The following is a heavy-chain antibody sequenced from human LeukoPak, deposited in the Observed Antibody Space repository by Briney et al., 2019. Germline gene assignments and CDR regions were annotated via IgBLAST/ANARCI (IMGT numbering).Heavy chain of an antibody. V-gene: IGHV1-18*01. CDR2: ISTNNGNT. CDR3: ARDLECPDY. Sequence: ASVKVSCKASGYTFTSYGITWMRQAPGQGLEWMGWISTNNGNTNYVQKFQGRVTMTTDTSTSTAYMELRSLTSDDTAVYYCARDLECPDYWGQGTLVTVSS. J-gene: IGHJ4*02. D-gene: IGHD3-3*01. CDR1: GYTFTSYG.